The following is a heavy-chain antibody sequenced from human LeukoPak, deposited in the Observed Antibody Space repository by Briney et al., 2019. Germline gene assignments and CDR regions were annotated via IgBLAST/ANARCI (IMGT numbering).Heavy chain of an antibody. Sequence: GGSLRLSCAASGLTFSSYAMSWVRQAPGKGLEWVSAISGGGDSTYFADSVKGRLTISRDNSKNTLYLQMNTLGAEDTAVYYCAKGSSSWYPFDYWGQGTLVTVSS. CDR3: AKGSSSWYPFDY. CDR2: ISGGGDST. CDR1: GLTFSSYA. J-gene: IGHJ4*02. V-gene: IGHV3-23*01. D-gene: IGHD6-13*01.